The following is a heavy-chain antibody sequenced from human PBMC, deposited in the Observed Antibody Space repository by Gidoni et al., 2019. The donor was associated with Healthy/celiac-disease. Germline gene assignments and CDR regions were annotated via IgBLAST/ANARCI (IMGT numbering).Heavy chain of an antibody. D-gene: IGHD4-17*01. CDR2: IRSKAYGGTT. CDR3: TRVSNDYGPYYYYYYGMDV. CDR1: GFTFVDYA. J-gene: IGHJ6*02. V-gene: IGHV3-49*04. Sequence: EVQLVESGGGLVQPGRSLRLSCTASGFTFVDYAMSWVRQAPGKGLEWVGFIRSKAYGGTTEYAASVKGRFTISRDDSKSIAYLQMNSLKTEDTAVYYCTRVSNDYGPYYYYYYGMDVWGQGTTVTVSS.